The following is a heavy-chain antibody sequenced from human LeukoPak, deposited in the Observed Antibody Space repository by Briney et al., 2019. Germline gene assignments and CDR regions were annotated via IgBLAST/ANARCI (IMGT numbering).Heavy chain of an antibody. D-gene: IGHD3-22*01. V-gene: IGHV1-69*06. CDR3: ARDGWGTYYYDSSGYS. J-gene: IGHJ5*02. CDR1: GGTFSSYA. Sequence: ASVKVSCKASGGTFSSYAISWVRQAPGQALEWMGGIIPIFGTANYAQKFQGRVTITADKSTSTAYMELSSLRSEDTAVYYCARDGWGTYYYDSSGYSWGQGTLVTVSS. CDR2: IIPIFGTA.